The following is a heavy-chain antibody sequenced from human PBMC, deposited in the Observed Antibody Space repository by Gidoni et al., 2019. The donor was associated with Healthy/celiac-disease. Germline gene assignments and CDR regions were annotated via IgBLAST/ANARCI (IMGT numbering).Heavy chain of an antibody. CDR3: ARDDGDGYNLAY. CDR1: GFTFCSYG. D-gene: IGHD5-12*01. Sequence: QLQLLESGGGVVQPRTSLSISCAASGFTFCSYGRHWVRQAPGKGLEWVAVIWYDGSNKYYADSVKGRFTISRDNSKNTLYLQMNSLRAEDTAVYYCARDDGDGYNLAYWGQGTLVTVSS. CDR2: IWYDGSNK. V-gene: IGHV3-33*01. J-gene: IGHJ4*02.